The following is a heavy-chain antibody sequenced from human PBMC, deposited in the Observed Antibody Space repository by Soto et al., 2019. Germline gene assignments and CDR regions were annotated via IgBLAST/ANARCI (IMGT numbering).Heavy chain of an antibody. V-gene: IGHV3-21*01. J-gene: IGHJ6*02. D-gene: IGHD3-3*01. CDR2: ISSSSSYI. CDR1: GFTFSSYS. Sequence: GGSLRLSCAASGFTFSSYSMNWVRQAPGKGLEWVSSISSSSSYIYYADSVKGRFTISRDNAKNSLYLQMSSLRAEDTAVYYCARAPIRFLEWLPASTPPGMDVWGQGTTVTVSS. CDR3: ARAPIRFLEWLPASTPPGMDV.